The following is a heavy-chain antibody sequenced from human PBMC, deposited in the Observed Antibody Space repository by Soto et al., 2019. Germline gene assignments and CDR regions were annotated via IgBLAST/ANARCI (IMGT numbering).Heavy chain of an antibody. Sequence: EVHLVETGGGLIQPGGSLRLSCAASGFTVSNNYMTWVRQAPGKGLEWVSVIYSGGSTYYADSVKGRFTVSRDNSKNTLYLQMNSLRAEDTAVYYCARVYVSYWYFDLWGRGTLVTVSS. V-gene: IGHV3-53*02. CDR1: GFTVSNNY. D-gene: IGHD3-10*02. CDR2: IYSGGST. J-gene: IGHJ2*01. CDR3: ARVYVSYWYFDL.